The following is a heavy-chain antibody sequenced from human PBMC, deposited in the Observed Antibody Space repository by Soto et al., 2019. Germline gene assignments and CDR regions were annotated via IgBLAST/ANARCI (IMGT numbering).Heavy chain of an antibody. D-gene: IGHD2-21*02. CDR1: GGSFRWYY. Sequence: ASETLSLTRAVYGGSFRWYYWSWIPQPPGKGLEWIGEINHSGSTNYNPSLKSRVTISVDTSKNQFSLKLSSVTAADTAAYYCARGVQVTAIPSRVVWFDPWGQGTLVTVSS. CDR2: INHSGST. J-gene: IGHJ5*02. V-gene: IGHV4-34*01. CDR3: ARGVQVTAIPSRVVWFDP.